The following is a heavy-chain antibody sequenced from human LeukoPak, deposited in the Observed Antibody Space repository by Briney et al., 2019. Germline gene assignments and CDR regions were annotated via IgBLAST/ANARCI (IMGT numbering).Heavy chain of an antibody. D-gene: IGHD6-13*01. Sequence: ASVKVSCKASGYTFTSYGVSWVRQAPGQGLEWLGWISGYNGDTSYAQRLQGRVTMTTDTPTSTAYMELRSLRSDDTAVYYCARDRTGIASYYYYTMDVWGQGTTVTVSS. V-gene: IGHV1-18*01. CDR3: ARDRTGIASYYYYTMDV. CDR2: ISGYNGDT. J-gene: IGHJ6*02. CDR1: GYTFTSYG.